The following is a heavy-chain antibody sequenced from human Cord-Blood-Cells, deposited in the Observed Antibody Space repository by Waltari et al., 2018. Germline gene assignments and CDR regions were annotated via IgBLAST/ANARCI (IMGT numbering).Heavy chain of an antibody. Sequence: QVQLVQTGEEVKTPGASVKVSCKASRCTFSSYAISWVRQAPGQGLEWMGGIIPIFGTANYAQKFQGRVTITADKSTSTAYMELSSLRSEDTAVYYCTLEQQLYTFDYWGQGTLVTVLL. V-gene: IGHV1-69*06. D-gene: IGHD6-13*01. CDR1: RCTFSSYA. CDR3: TLEQQLYTFDY. J-gene: IGHJ4*02. CDR2: IIPIFGTA.